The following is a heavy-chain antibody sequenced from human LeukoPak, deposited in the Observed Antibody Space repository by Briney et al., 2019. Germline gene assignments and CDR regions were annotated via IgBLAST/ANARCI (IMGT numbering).Heavy chain of an antibody. CDR2: IQQHGSET. J-gene: IGHJ4*02. Sequence: PGGSLRLSCEGSGFTFSNYWMSWVRQAPGKGLEWVANIQQHGSETYYGDSVKGRFTISRDNAKNSLYLQMNSLRAEDTAVYYCARDYGGYFDYWGQGTLVTVSS. CDR1: GFTFSNYW. V-gene: IGHV3-7*01. D-gene: IGHD4-23*01. CDR3: ARDYGGYFDY.